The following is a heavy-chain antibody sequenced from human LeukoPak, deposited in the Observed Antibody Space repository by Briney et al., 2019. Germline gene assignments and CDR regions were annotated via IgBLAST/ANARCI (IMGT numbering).Heavy chain of an antibody. CDR2: ISGRSSHM. J-gene: IGHJ4*02. D-gene: IGHD6-25*01. Sequence: GGSLRLSCTASGFTFSDYDMNWVRLAPGKGLEWVSSISGRSSHMYYTDSAKGRFTISRDNAKNSLYLQMNSLRAEDTAVYYCTRAFPPLRTSAAGDFWGQGTLVTVSS. CDR3: TRAFPPLRTSAAGDF. V-gene: IGHV3-21*06. CDR1: GFTFSDYD.